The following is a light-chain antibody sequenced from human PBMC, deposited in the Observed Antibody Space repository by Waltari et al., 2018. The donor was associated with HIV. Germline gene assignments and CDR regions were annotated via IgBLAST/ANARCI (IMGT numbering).Light chain of an antibody. V-gene: IGKV1-33*01. Sequence: DIQMTQSPSSLSGSVGDRVTITCQASQDISNCLNWYKQKPGNAPKLLIYDTSNLQTGVPSRFSGSGSGTDFTLTISSLQPEDVATFYCQQYDTFPITFGQGTRLEIK. J-gene: IGKJ5*01. CDR3: QQYDTFPIT. CDR1: QDISNC. CDR2: DTS.